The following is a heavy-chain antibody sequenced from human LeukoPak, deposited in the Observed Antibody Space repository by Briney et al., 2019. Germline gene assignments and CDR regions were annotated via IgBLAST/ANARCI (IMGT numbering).Heavy chain of an antibody. V-gene: IGHV3-30*02. CDR2: IRFDGSEK. CDR1: EFSFGDYG. CDR3: ALTSAVRKDIVANKDNDYYYYYMDV. Sequence: PGGSLRLSCAASEFSFGDYGMHWVRQTPGKGLEWVTFIRFDGSEKYYADSVKGRFAISRDNAKNTLYLQMDSLRAEDTAVYYCALTSAVRKDIVANKDNDYYYYYMDVWGKGTTVTVSS. J-gene: IGHJ6*03. D-gene: IGHD2-15*01.